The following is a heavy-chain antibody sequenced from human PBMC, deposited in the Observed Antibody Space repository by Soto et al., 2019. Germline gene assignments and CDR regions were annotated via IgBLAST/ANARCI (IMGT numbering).Heavy chain of an antibody. CDR3: AKDIGRPRITMYNWFDX. CDR1: GFTFDDYA. CDR2: ISWDGGST. V-gene: IGHV3-43D*04. Sequence: PGGSLRLSCAASGFTFDDYAMHWVRQAPGKGLEWVCLISWDGGSTYYADPVKGRFTISRDNSKNSLYLQMNSLRAEDTALYYCAKDIGRPRITMYNWFDXWGQGTLVTVSX. D-gene: IGHD3-10*02. J-gene: IGHJ5*02.